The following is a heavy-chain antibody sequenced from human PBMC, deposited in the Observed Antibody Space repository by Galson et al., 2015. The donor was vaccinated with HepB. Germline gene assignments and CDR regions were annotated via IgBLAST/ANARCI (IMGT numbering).Heavy chain of an antibody. D-gene: IGHD6-19*01. V-gene: IGHV3-74*01. J-gene: IGHJ4*02. Sequence: SLRLSCAASGFTFSSYWMHWVRQAPGKGLVWVSRINSDGSSTSYADSVKGRFTISRDNAKNTLYLQMYSLRAEDTAVYYCARDRSRAVAGDYWGQGTLVTVSS. CDR1: GFTFSSYW. CDR3: ARDRSRAVAGDY. CDR2: INSDGSST.